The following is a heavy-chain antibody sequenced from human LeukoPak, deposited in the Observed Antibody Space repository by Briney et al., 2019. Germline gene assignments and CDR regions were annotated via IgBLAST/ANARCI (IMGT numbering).Heavy chain of an antibody. Sequence: GGSLRLSCAASGFTFSSYAVSWVRQAPGKGLAWVSAISDSGGSTQYADSVKGRFTISRDNSKNTLYLQMNSLRVEDTAVYYCAKGGYSGYDLDSDFDYWGQGTLVTVSS. CDR3: AKGGYSGYDLDSDFDY. CDR2: ISDSGGST. V-gene: IGHV3-23*01. D-gene: IGHD5-12*01. J-gene: IGHJ4*02. CDR1: GFTFSSYA.